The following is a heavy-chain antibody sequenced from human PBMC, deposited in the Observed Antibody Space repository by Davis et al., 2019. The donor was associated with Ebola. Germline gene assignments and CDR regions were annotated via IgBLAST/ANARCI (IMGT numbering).Heavy chain of an antibody. J-gene: IGHJ4*01. CDR1: GFSVSSGA. V-gene: IGHV6-1*01. CDR3: ARGWLRGYLDY. D-gene: IGHD3-3*01. Sequence: PSGSLSLSGERSGFSVSSGAWNWIRQSPSRGLEWLGRTYYKAKWYNDYAVSVKSRITINPDTSKNQFSLQWNTVTTEDTPVHYWARGWLRGYLDYWGQGTLVTISS. CDR2: TYYKAKWYN.